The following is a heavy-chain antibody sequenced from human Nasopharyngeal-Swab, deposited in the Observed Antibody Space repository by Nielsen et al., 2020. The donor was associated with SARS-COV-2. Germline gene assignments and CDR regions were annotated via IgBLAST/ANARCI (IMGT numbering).Heavy chain of an antibody. CDR3: ASLFLSVGAFDYYCYGMDV. CDR2: IKQDGSGE. Sequence: GESLKISCAASGFTFSNYWMSWVRQAPGKGLEWVANIKQDGSGEYYLDSVKGRFTISRDNAKNSLYLQMNSLRAEDTAVYYCASLFLSVGAFDYYCYGMDVWGQGTTVTVSS. CDR1: GFTFSNYW. J-gene: IGHJ6*02. D-gene: IGHD1-26*01. V-gene: IGHV3-7*01.